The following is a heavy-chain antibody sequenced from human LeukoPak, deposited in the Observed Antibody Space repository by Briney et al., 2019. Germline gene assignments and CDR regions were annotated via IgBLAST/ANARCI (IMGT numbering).Heavy chain of an antibody. CDR2: ISGSGTAT. CDR3: AKKAEAFGDSVTQH. V-gene: IGHV3-23*01. CDR1: GFTFSNYA. J-gene: IGHJ1*01. D-gene: IGHD4-17*01. Sequence: PGGSLRLSCAASGFTFSNYAMSWVRQAPGRGLEWVSVISGSGTATYYVDSVKGRFTISRDNSKNTLYLQMNSLRAEDTAVYYCAKKAEAFGDSVTQHWGQGTLVTVSS.